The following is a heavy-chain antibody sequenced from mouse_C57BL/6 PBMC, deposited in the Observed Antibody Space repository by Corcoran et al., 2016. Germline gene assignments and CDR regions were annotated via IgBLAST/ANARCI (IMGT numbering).Heavy chain of an antibody. CDR1: GYAFSSYW. J-gene: IGHJ3*01. CDR3: ARFGLGRGAWFAY. V-gene: IGHV1-80*01. Sequence: QVQLQQSGAELVKPGASVKISCKASGYAFSSYWMNWVKQRPGKGLEWIGQIYPGDGDTNYNGKFKGKATLTADKSSSTAYMQLSSLTSEDSAVYFCARFGLGRGAWFAYWGQGTLVTVSA. D-gene: IGHD4-1*01. CDR2: IYPGDGDT.